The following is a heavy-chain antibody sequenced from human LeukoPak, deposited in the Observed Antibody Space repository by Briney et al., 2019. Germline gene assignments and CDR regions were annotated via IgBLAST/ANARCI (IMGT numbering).Heavy chain of an antibody. V-gene: IGHV3-48*03. CDR3: ASGYGSGSNYRLGY. CDR1: GFTFSSYE. Sequence: PGGSLRLSCAASGFTFSSYEMNWVRQAPGKGLEWVSYISSSGTSIYYADSVKGRFTISRDNSKNTLYLQMNSLRAEDTAVYYCASGYGSGSNYRLGYWGQGTLVTVSS. CDR2: ISSSGTSI. D-gene: IGHD3-10*01. J-gene: IGHJ4*02.